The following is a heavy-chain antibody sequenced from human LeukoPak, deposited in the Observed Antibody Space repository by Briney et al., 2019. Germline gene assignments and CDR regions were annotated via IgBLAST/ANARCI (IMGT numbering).Heavy chain of an antibody. CDR2: ISYDGSNK. V-gene: IGHV3-30-3*01. D-gene: IGHD6-19*01. J-gene: IGHJ4*02. CDR3: ARASGWYYFDY. Sequence: PGRSLRLSCAASGFTLSSYAMHWVRQAPGKGLEWVAVISYDGSNKYYADSVKGRFTISRDNSKNTLYLQMNSLRAEDTAVYYCARASGWYYFDYWGQGTLVTVSS. CDR1: GFTLSSYA.